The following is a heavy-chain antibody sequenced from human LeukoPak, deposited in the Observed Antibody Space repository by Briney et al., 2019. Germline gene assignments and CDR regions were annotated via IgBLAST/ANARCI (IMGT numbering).Heavy chain of an antibody. CDR3: AKDYYDRMYYFDY. V-gene: IGHV3-21*01. Sequence: GGSLRLSCAASGFTFSRYNMNWVRQAPGKGLEWVSSISSGSSYIYYADSVKGRFTISRDNAKNSLYLQMNSLRAEDTAVYYCAKDYYDRMYYFDYWGQGTLVTVSS. D-gene: IGHD3-22*01. J-gene: IGHJ4*02. CDR1: GFTFSRYN. CDR2: ISSGSSYI.